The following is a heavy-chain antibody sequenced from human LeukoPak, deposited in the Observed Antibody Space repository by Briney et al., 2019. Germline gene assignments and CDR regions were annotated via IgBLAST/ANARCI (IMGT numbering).Heavy chain of an antibody. V-gene: IGHV3-23*01. Sequence: GGSLRLSCAASGFTFSSYAMSWVRQAPGKGLEWVSAISGSGGSTYYADSVKGRFTISRDNSKNTLYLQMNSLRAEDTAVYYCARDRSSGWDPYFDYWGQGTLVTVSS. CDR3: ARDRSSGWDPYFDY. J-gene: IGHJ4*02. CDR1: GFTFSSYA. CDR2: ISGSGGST. D-gene: IGHD6-19*01.